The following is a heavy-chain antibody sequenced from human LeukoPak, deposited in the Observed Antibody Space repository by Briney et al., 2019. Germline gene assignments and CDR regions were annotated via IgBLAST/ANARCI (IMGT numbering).Heavy chain of an antibody. D-gene: IGHD3-10*01. CDR2: ISAYNGNT. J-gene: IGHJ6*03. CDR1: GYTFTSYG. V-gene: IGHV1-18*01. Sequence: GASVKVSCKASGYTFTSYGISWVRQAPGQGLEWMGWISAYNGNTNYAQKLQGRVTMTTDTSTSTAYMELRSLRSDDTAVYYCARGYYYGSGSYGYYYYYYMDVWGKGTTVTISS. CDR3: ARGYYYGSGSYGYYYYYYMDV.